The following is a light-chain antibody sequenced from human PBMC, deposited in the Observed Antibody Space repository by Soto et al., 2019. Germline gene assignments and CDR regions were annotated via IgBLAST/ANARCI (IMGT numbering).Light chain of an antibody. V-gene: IGKV3-20*01. J-gene: IGKJ1*01. Sequence: EIVLTQSPGTLSLSPGERATLSCRASQSVSSSYLAWYQQKPGQAPRLLIYGASSRATGIPDRFSGSGSGTDLTLTISRLEPEDFAVYYCQQYGSSSWTLGQGATVDTK. CDR1: QSVSSSY. CDR3: QQYGSSSWT. CDR2: GAS.